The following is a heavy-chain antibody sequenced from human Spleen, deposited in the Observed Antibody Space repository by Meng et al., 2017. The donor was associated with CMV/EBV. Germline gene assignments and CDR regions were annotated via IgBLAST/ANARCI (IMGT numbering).Heavy chain of an antibody. D-gene: IGHD2-2*01. V-gene: IGHV3-7*01. Sequence: GESLKIACSATGLTFSGYSMSWVRQAPGKGLEWVANIKKDGSEKYDADSVMGRGTISRDNDKNSLYLQIHSLRAEDTTVYYCAIVNRNRGRYQGNYYDVMDVWGQGTTVTVSS. CDR3: AIVNRNRGRYQGNYYDVMDV. J-gene: IGHJ6*02. CDR1: GLTFSGYS. CDR2: IKKDGSEK.